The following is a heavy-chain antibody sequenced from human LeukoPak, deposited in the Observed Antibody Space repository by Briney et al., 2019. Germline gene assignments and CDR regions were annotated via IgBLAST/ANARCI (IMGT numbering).Heavy chain of an antibody. J-gene: IGHJ6*03. CDR3: ARGGGSGGYNALVMDV. CDR2: INPNSGST. Sequence: ASVKVSCKASGYTFTGYYMHWVRQAPGQGLEWMGWINPNSGSTNYAQKFQGRVTMTRDTSISTAYMELSRLRSDDTAVYYCARGGGSGGYNALVMDVWGKGTTVTVSS. CDR1: GYTFTGYY. V-gene: IGHV1-2*02. D-gene: IGHD2-15*01.